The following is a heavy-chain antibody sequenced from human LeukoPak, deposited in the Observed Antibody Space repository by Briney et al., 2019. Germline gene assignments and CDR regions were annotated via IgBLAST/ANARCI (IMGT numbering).Heavy chain of an antibody. Sequence: TGGSLRLSCAASGFAFSSYAMSWVRQAPGKGLEWVSTITGSSRSTYYADSVRGRFHISRDNSKNTLYLQMNSLTAEDTAVYYCAKDTPLTAYSPGWSGNSFDSWGQGTLVTVSS. V-gene: IGHV3-23*01. J-gene: IGHJ4*02. D-gene: IGHD6-19*01. CDR3: AKDTPLTAYSPGWSGNSFDS. CDR2: ITGSSRST. CDR1: GFAFSSYA.